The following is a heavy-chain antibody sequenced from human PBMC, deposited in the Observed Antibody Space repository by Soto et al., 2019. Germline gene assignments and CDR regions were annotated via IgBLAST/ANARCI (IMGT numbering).Heavy chain of an antibody. CDR3: AREKPYSSSWYHDY. D-gene: IGHD6-13*01. V-gene: IGHV4-34*01. J-gene: IGHJ4*02. CDR2: INHSGST. Sequence: SETLSLTCTVSGGSISSYYWSWIRQPPGKGLEWIGEINHSGSTNYNPSLKSRVTISVDTSKNQFSLKLSSVTAADTAVYYCAREKPYSSSWYHDYWGQGTLVTVSS. CDR1: GGSISSYY.